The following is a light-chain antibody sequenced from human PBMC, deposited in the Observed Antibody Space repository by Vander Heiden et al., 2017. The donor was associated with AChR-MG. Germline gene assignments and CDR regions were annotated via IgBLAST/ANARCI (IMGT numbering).Light chain of an antibody. V-gene: IGKV3-20*01. CDR1: QVVTNNY. Sequence: EIELTQSPGTLSLSPGEKANLSCRASQVVTNNYLAWYQQKPGQAPRLLIYGASSRATGIPDRFSGSGSGTDFTLTISRLEPEDFAVFYCQQYGTSPLTFGGRTKVEIK. CDR3: QQYGTSPLT. J-gene: IGKJ4*01. CDR2: GAS.